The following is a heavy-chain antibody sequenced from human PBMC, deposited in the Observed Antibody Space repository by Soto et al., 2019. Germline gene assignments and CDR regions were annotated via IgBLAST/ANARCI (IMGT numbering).Heavy chain of an antibody. V-gene: IGHV3-33*01. CDR3: ARGNCSSTSCYEAMGYYYYGMDV. CDR1: GFTFSSYG. D-gene: IGHD2-2*01. J-gene: IGHJ6*02. CDR2: IWYDGSNK. Sequence: PGGSLRLSCAASGFTFSSYGMHWVRQAPGKGLEWVAVIWYDGSNKYYADSVKGRFTISRDNSKNTLYLQMNSLRAEDTAVYYCARGNCSSTSCYEAMGYYYYGMDVWGQGTTVTVSS.